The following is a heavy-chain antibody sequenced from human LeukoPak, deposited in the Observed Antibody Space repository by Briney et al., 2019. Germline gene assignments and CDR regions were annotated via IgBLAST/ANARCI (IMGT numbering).Heavy chain of an antibody. J-gene: IGHJ4*02. V-gene: IGHV4-4*02. CDR1: GGSFSSGNW. CDR3: ARGGGGYRLDY. D-gene: IGHD1-26*01. CDR2: IYYNGNT. Sequence: SGTLSLTCAVSGGSFSSGNWWSWVRQPPGKGLEWIGEIYYNGNTNYNPSLKSRVTISLDKSKNQVSLKLSSMTAADTAVYYCARGGGGYRLDYWGQGTLDTVSS.